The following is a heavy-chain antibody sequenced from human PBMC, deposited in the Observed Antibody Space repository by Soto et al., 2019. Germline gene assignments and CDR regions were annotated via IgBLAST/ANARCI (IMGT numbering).Heavy chain of an antibody. J-gene: IGHJ6*02. D-gene: IGHD3-22*01. Sequence: SETLSLTCTVSGGSVSSGSYYWSWIRQPPGKGLEWIGYIYYSGSTNYNPPLKSRVTISVDTSKNQFSLKLSSVTAADTAVYYCAREEENYDSKYYYYGMDVWGQGTTVTVSS. V-gene: IGHV4-61*01. CDR3: AREEENYDSKYYYYGMDV. CDR1: GGSVSSGSYY. CDR2: IYYSGST.